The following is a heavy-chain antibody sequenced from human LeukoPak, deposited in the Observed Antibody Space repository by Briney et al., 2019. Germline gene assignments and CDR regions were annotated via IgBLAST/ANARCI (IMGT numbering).Heavy chain of an antibody. CDR3: ASFSSGSYYMDV. CDR1: GYTLTELS. Sequence: GASVKVSCKVSGYTLTELSMHWVRQAPGKGLEWMGGFDPEDGETIYAQKLQGRVTMTTDTSTSTAYMELRSLRSDDTAVYYCASFSSGSYYMDVWGKGTTVTVSS. D-gene: IGHD6-19*01. CDR2: FDPEDGET. V-gene: IGHV1-24*01. J-gene: IGHJ6*03.